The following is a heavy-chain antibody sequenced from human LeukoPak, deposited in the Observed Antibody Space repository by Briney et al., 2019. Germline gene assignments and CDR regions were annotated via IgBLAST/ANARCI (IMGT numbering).Heavy chain of an antibody. J-gene: IGHJ3*02. CDR3: ARDSDYGDYPGGAFDI. V-gene: IGHV1-18*01. CDR2: ISAYNGNT. D-gene: IGHD4-17*01. CDR1: GSTFTSYG. Sequence: GASVKVSCKASGSTFTSYGISWVRQAPGQGLEWMGWISAYNGNTNYAQKFQGRVTITADKSTSTAYMELSSLRSEDTAVYYCARDSDYGDYPGGAFDIWGQGTMVTVSS.